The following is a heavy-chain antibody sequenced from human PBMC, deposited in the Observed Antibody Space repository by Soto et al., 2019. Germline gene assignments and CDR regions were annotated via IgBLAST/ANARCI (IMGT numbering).Heavy chain of an antibody. J-gene: IGHJ1*01. V-gene: IGHV3-30*18. CDR3: AKESNLHVGLVRNCFQH. D-gene: IGHD6-19*01. CDR1: GFTFSSYG. CDR2: ISYDGSNK. Sequence: QVQLVESGGGVVQPGRSLRLSCAASGFTFSSYGMHWVRQAPGKGLEWVAVISYDGSNKYYADSVKGRFTISRDNSKNTLYLQMNSLRAEDTAVYYCAKESNLHVGLVRNCFQHWGQGTLVTVSS.